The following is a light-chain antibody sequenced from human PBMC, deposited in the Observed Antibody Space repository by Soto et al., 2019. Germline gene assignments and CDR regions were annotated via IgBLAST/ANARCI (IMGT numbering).Light chain of an antibody. Sequence: QSVLTQPPSVSGAPGQTITISCTGSRSNIGGGYDVHWYQQLPGTAPQLLVYGNINRPSRVPDRFSGSKSDTSASLAITGLQAEDEADYYCSSYSSVTTLWVFGGGTKLTVL. J-gene: IGLJ3*02. CDR3: SSYSSVTTLWV. CDR2: GNI. CDR1: RSNIGGGYD. V-gene: IGLV1-40*01.